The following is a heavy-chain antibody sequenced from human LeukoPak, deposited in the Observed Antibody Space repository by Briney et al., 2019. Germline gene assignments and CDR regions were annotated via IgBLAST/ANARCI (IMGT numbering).Heavy chain of an antibody. Sequence: PSETLSLTCTVSGGSISSHYWSWIRQPPGEGLEWSGYIYYSGSTNYNPSLKSRVTIPVDTSKQQLSLKLSSVTAAATAVYYRARTQQRGGYYFDYSGQGTLFTASS. CDR1: GGSISSHY. CDR2: IYYSGST. CDR3: ARTQQRGGYYFDY. J-gene: IGHJ4*02. V-gene: IGHV4-59*11. D-gene: IGHD3-16*01.